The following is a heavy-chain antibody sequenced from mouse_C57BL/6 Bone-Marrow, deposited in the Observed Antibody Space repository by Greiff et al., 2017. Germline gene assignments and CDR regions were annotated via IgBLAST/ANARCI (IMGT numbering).Heavy chain of an antibody. CDR3: AREGIYYGKDYWYFDV. D-gene: IGHD2-1*01. CDR2: INYDGSST. Sequence: EVKLVESEGGLVQPGSSMKLSCTASGFTFSDYYMAWVRQVPEKGLEWVANINYDGSSTYYLDSLKSRFIISRDNAKNILYLQMSSLKSEDTATYYCAREGIYYGKDYWYFDVWGTGTTVTVSS. J-gene: IGHJ1*03. V-gene: IGHV5-16*01. CDR1: GFTFSDYY.